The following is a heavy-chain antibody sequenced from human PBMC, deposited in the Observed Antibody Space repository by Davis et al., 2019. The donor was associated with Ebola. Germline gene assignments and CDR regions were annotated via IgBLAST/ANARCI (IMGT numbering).Heavy chain of an antibody. D-gene: IGHD3-16*01. Sequence: SLKISCAASGFTFDDYAMHWVRQAPGKGLEWVSGISWNSGSIGYSDSVKGRFTISRDNAKNSPYLQMNSLRAEDTALYYCAKEGHRIHLGYYYYYGMDVWGQGTTVTVSS. V-gene: IGHV3-9*01. CDR3: AKEGHRIHLGYYYYYGMDV. CDR2: ISWNSGSI. CDR1: GFTFDDYA. J-gene: IGHJ6*02.